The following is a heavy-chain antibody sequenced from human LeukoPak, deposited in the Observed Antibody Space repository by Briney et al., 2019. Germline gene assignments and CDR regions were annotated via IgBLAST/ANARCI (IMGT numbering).Heavy chain of an antibody. J-gene: IGHJ4*02. D-gene: IGHD2-2*01. V-gene: IGHV3-9*01. CDR2: IRWSSDSV. CDR3: VKDFGQTTAAIAY. Sequence: GGSLRLSCAASEFPFDDYAMHWVRQAPGKGLEWVSGIRWSSDSVGYADSVRGRFTISRDKAENSLYLQMNSLRAEDTALYYCVKDFGQTTAAIAYWGQGTLVTVSS. CDR1: EFPFDDYA.